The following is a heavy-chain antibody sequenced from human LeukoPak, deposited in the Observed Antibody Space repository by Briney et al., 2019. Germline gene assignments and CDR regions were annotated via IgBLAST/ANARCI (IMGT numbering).Heavy chain of an antibody. CDR1: GGSISSSSSNC. CDR2: IYHSGAT. Sequence: SETLSLTCAVSGGSISSSSSNCWTWVRQPPGKGLEWIGEIYHSGATNYNPSLKSRVTMLLDKSKNQFSLKLNSVTAADTAVYYCARNGGNSDFDYWGQGTLVIVSS. J-gene: IGHJ4*02. D-gene: IGHD4-23*01. CDR3: ARNGGNSDFDY. V-gene: IGHV4-4*02.